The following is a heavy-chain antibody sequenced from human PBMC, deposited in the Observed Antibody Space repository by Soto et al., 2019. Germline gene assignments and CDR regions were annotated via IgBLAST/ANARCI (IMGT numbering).Heavy chain of an antibody. V-gene: IGHV1-69*06. Sequence: SVKVSFKASGGPFSSYAISLVRQAPGQGLEWMGGIMPIFGTANYAQKFQGRVTITADKSTSTAYMELSSLRSEDTAVYYCARGPDRLYYDLWSGYYKDYYYGMDVWGQGTPVTVSS. CDR3: ARGPDRLYYDLWSGYYKDYYYGMDV. J-gene: IGHJ6*01. CDR1: GGPFSSYA. CDR2: IMPIFGTA. D-gene: IGHD3-3*01.